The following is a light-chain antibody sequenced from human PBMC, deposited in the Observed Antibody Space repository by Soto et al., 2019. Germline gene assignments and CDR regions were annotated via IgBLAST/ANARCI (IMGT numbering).Light chain of an antibody. V-gene: IGLV2-14*01. CDR2: EVS. Sequence: QSALTQPASVSGSPGQSITISCTGTSSDVGGYNYVSWYQQHPGKAPKLMIYEVSNRPSGVSNRFSGSKSGNTASLTISGLQAEDEADYFCNAQADNGKHVFGTGTKLTVL. CDR1: SSDVGGYNY. CDR3: NAQADNGKHV. J-gene: IGLJ1*01.